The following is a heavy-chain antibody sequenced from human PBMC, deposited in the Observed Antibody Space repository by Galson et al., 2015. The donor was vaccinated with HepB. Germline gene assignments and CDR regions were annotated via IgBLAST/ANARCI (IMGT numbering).Heavy chain of an antibody. Sequence: SLRLSCAVSGFTVSTNYMSWVRQAPGRGLECVSTIYSGDNTDYADSVRGRFTISRDNSKNTLYLQMNSLRPEFTAVYYCARGYTSSWYSELGYWGQGTLVPV. CDR1: GFTVSTNY. CDR2: IYSGDNT. CDR3: ARGYTSSWYSELGY. D-gene: IGHD6-13*01. J-gene: IGHJ4*02. V-gene: IGHV3-53*01.